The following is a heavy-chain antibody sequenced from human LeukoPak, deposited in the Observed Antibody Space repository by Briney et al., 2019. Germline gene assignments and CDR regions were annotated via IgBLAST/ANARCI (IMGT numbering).Heavy chain of an antibody. V-gene: IGHV4-4*07. CDR2: IYTSGST. Sequence: SETLSLTCTVSGGSISSYYWSWIRQPAGKGLEWIGRIYTSGSTNYNPSLKSRVTMSVDTSKNQFSLKLSSVTAADTVVYYCARDTGPRDFYYYYYMDVWGKGTTVTVSS. D-gene: IGHD3-3*01. CDR3: ARDTGPRDFYYYYYMDV. J-gene: IGHJ6*03. CDR1: GGSISSYY.